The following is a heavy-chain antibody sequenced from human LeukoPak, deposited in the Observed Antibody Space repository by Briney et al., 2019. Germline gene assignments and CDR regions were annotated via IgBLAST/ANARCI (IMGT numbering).Heavy chain of an antibody. J-gene: IGHJ5*02. Sequence: SQTLSLTCAISGDSVSNNSVTWNWIRQSPSRGLEWLGRTYYRSTWYNDYAVSVRGRITVNPDTSKNQFSLHLNSVTPEDTAVYYCARRLTQYDCFDPWGQGILVTVSS. V-gene: IGHV6-1*01. CDR3: ARRLTQYDCFDP. D-gene: IGHD2-2*01. CDR1: GDSVSNNSVT. CDR2: TYYRSTWYN.